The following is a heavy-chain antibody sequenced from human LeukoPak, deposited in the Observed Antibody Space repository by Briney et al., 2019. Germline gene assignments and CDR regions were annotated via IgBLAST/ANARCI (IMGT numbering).Heavy chain of an antibody. CDR1: GGTFSSYA. J-gene: IGHJ1*01. Sequence: ASVTVSCTASGGTFSSYAIRWVRQAPGQGLEWMGIINPSGGSTSYAQKFQGRVTMTRDTSTSTVYMELSSLRSEDTAVYYCARVGLTVVSASYFQHWGQGTLVTVSS. CDR3: ARVGLTVVSASYFQH. V-gene: IGHV1-46*01. CDR2: INPSGGST. D-gene: IGHD4-23*01.